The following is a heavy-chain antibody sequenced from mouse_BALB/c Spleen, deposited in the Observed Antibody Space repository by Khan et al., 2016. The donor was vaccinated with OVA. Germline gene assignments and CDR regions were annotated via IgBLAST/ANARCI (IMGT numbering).Heavy chain of an antibody. CDR1: GFSLTDYA. CDR2: IWVSGSK. CDR3: ARYPPCYSMDY. V-gene: IGHV2-6-5*01. J-gene: IGHJ4*01. Sequence: QVQLKESGPGLVAPSQSLSISCTVSGFSLTDYAVSWIRQPPGKGLEWLGVIWVSGSKYYNSVLKPRLSISKDNSKSQVFLKMNGLQTDDTAMYFCARYPPCYSMDYWGQGTTVTVSS.